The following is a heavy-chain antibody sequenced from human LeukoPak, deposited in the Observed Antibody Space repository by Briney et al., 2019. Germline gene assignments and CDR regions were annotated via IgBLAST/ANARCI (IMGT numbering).Heavy chain of an antibody. Sequence: PSETLSLTCAVYGGSFSGYYWSWIRQPPGKGLESNGEINHSGRTNYNPSLKSRVTISVDTSKNQFSLKLSSVTAADTAVYYCARAGNIAAAGTVGNNWFDPWGQGTLVTVSS. V-gene: IGHV4-34*01. CDR1: GGSFSGYY. D-gene: IGHD6-13*01. CDR2: INHSGRT. CDR3: ARAGNIAAAGTVGNNWFDP. J-gene: IGHJ5*02.